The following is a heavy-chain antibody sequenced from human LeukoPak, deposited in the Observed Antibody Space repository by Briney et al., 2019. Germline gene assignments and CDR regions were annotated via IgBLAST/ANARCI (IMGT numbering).Heavy chain of an antibody. V-gene: IGHV3-9*01. CDR2: ISWNSGSI. CDR1: RFTFDDYA. CDR3: ARDTATGIAAAGFRDGMDV. D-gene: IGHD6-13*01. J-gene: IGHJ6*02. Sequence: PGGSLRLSCAASRFTFDDYAMHWVRQAPGKGLEWVSGISWNSGSIGYADSVKGRFTISRDNAKNSLYLQMNSLRAEDTALYYCARDTATGIAAAGFRDGMDVWGQGTTVTVSS.